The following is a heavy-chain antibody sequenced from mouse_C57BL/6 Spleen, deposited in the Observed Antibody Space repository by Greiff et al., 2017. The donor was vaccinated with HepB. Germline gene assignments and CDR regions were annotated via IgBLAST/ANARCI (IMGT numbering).Heavy chain of an antibody. D-gene: IGHD1-1*01. Sequence: VQLQQSGAELAKPGASVKLSCKASGYTFTIYWMHWVKQRPGQGLEWIGYINPSSGYTKYNQKFKDKATLTADKSSSTAYMQLSSLTYEDSAVYYCARDYGSSYPLFDYWGQGTTLTVSS. CDR1: GYTFTIYW. J-gene: IGHJ2*01. V-gene: IGHV1-7*01. CDR2: INPSSGYT. CDR3: ARDYGSSYPLFDY.